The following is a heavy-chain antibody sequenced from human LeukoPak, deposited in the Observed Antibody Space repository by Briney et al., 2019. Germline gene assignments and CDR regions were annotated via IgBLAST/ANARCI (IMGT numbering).Heavy chain of an antibody. D-gene: IGHD3-22*01. Sequence: SETLSLTCAVYGGSFSNYYWNLIRQPPGKGLEWIGEINHSGYTNYNPSLKSRVTISVDTSKNQFSLKLSSVTAADTAVYYCARGSGWDSSDLRYFDYWGQGTLVTVSS. CDR2: INHSGYT. CDR3: ARGSGWDSSDLRYFDY. CDR1: GGSFSNYY. V-gene: IGHV4-34*01. J-gene: IGHJ4*02.